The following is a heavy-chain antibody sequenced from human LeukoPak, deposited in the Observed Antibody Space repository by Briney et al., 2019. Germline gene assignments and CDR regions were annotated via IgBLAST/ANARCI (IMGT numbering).Heavy chain of an antibody. CDR1: GFTFSSYS. J-gene: IGHJ4*02. Sequence: GGSLRLSCAASGFTFSSYSMNWVRQAPGKGLEWVSSISSSSSYIYYADSVKVRFTISRDNAKNSLYLQMNSLRAEDTAVYYCARGDLDYYDSSGYTDYWGQGTLVTVSS. D-gene: IGHD3-22*01. V-gene: IGHV3-21*01. CDR3: ARGDLDYYDSSGYTDY. CDR2: ISSSSSYI.